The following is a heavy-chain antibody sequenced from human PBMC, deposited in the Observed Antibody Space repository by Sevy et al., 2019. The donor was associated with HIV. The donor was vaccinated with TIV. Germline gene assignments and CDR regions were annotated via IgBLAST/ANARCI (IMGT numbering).Heavy chain of an antibody. D-gene: IGHD3-10*01. J-gene: IGHJ4*02. V-gene: IGHV3-23*01. CDR1: GFTFSSYA. Sequence: GGSLRLSCAASGFTFSSYAMSWVRQAPGKGLEWVSAISGSGGSTYYADSVKGRFTISRDNSKNTLYLQMNSLRAEDTAVYDFANAPNGYYGSGREGYYFDYWGQGTLVTVSS. CDR3: ANAPNGYYGSGREGYYFDY. CDR2: ISGSGGST.